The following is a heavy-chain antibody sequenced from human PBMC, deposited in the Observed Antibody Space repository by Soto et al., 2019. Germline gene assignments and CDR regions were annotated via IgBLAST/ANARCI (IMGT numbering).Heavy chain of an antibody. Sequence: QVQLVESGGGVVQPGRSLRLSCAASGFTFSSYGMHWVRQAPGKGLEWVAVISYDGSNKYYADSVKGRFTISRDNSKNTLYLQTNSLRAEDTAVYYCAKPPRSSGWYYYGMDVWGQGTTVTVSS. CDR3: AKPPRSSGWYYYGMDV. D-gene: IGHD6-19*01. J-gene: IGHJ6*02. CDR2: ISYDGSNK. V-gene: IGHV3-30*18. CDR1: GFTFSSYG.